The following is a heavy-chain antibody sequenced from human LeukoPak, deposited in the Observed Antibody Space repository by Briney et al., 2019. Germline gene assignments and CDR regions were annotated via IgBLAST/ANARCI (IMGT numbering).Heavy chain of an antibody. CDR2: IYSSGSA. CDR1: GGSIRNSY. D-gene: IGHD2-15*01. CDR3: ARGAANIYYYYLDV. V-gene: IGHV4-4*07. Sequence: SETLSLTCTVSGGSIRNSYWSWIRQPAGKGLEWIGRIYSSGSAGYNPSLKSRVTMSVDTSKNQFSLRLDSVTAADPAVYYCARGAANIYYYYLDVWGKGTTVTVSS. J-gene: IGHJ6*03.